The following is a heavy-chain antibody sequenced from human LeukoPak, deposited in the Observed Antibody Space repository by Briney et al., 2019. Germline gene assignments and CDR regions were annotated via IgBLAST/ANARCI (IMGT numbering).Heavy chain of an antibody. CDR1: GFTFSDYY. Sequence: GGSLRLSSAASGFTFSDYYMSWIRQAPGKGLEWVSYISSSSRYTNYAGSVKGRFTISRDNAKNSLYLQINSLRAEDTAVYYCARDFTSDYDILTGYSPYYFDYWGQGTLVTVSS. D-gene: IGHD3-9*01. CDR3: ARDFTSDYDILTGYSPYYFDY. V-gene: IGHV3-11*05. J-gene: IGHJ4*02. CDR2: ISSSSRYT.